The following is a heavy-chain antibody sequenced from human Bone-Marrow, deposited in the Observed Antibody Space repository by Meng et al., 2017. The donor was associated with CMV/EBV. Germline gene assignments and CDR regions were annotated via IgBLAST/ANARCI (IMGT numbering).Heavy chain of an antibody. CDR2: IYYSGST. Sequence: SETLSLTCTVSGGSISNYYWSWIRQPPGKGLEWIGYIYYSGSTNYNPSLKSRVTISVDTSKNQFSLKLSSVTAADTAVYYCARGPIYIVVVPAAIRGFDYWGQGTLVTVSS. D-gene: IGHD2-2*02. CDR3: ARGPIYIVVVPAAIRGFDY. J-gene: IGHJ4*02. V-gene: IGHV4-59*12. CDR1: GGSISNYY.